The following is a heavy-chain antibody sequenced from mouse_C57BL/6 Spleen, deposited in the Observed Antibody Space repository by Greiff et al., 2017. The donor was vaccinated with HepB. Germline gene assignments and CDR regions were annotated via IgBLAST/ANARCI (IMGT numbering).Heavy chain of an antibody. CDR2: IDPEDGET. Sequence: VQLKESGAELVKPGASVKLSCTASGFNITDYYMHWVKQRTEQGLEWIGRIDPEDGETKYAPKFQGKATITADTSSNTAYLQLSSLTSEDTAVYYCAFYYEYDEGDYYAMDYWGQGTSVTVSS. V-gene: IGHV14-2*01. CDR1: GFNITDYY. CDR3: AFYYEYDEGDYYAMDY. D-gene: IGHD2-4*01. J-gene: IGHJ4*01.